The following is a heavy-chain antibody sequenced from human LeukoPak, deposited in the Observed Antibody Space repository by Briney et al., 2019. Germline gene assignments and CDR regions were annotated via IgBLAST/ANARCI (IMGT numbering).Heavy chain of an antibody. CDR1: RFNFSSFV. V-gene: IGHV3-23*01. D-gene: IGHD3-3*01. CDR2: ISASGRST. Sequence: GGSLRLSCAGSRFNFSSFVMTWVRQAPGKGLEWVSSISASGRSTYYADSVKGRFTISRDNSKNTLYLQVNSLRAEDTAVYHCAKKSPIFGVVIPLFDYWGQGTLVTVST. CDR3: AKKSPIFGVVIPLFDY. J-gene: IGHJ4*02.